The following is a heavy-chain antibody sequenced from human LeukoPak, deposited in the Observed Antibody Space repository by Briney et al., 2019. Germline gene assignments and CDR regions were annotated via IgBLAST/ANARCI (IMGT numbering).Heavy chain of an antibody. CDR3: ARADFWSPYRFDY. Sequence: SETLSLTCAVYGGSFSGYYWSWIRQPPGNRLEWIGEVNHSGSTNYNPSLKSRVTISVDTSKNQFSLRLSSVTAADTAVYYCARADFWSPYRFDYWGQGTLVTVSS. CDR1: GGSFSGYY. D-gene: IGHD3-3*01. CDR2: VNHSGST. V-gene: IGHV4-34*01. J-gene: IGHJ4*02.